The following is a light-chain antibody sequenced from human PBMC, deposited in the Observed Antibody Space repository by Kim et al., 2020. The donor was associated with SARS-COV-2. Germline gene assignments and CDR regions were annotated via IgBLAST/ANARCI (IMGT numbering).Light chain of an antibody. V-gene: IGLV3-1*01. CDR2: QDS. J-gene: IGLJ2*01. CDR1: KLGDKY. Sequence: VSPGQTASITCSGDKLGDKYACWYQQKPGQSPVLVIYQDSKRPSGIPERFSGSNSGNTATLTISGTQATDEADYYCQAWDSSTYVVFGGGTQLTVL. CDR3: QAWDSSTYVV.